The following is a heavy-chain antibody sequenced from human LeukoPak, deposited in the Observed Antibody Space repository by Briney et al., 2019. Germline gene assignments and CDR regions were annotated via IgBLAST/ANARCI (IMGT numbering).Heavy chain of an antibody. D-gene: IGHD1-26*01. V-gene: IGHV3-23*01. J-gene: IGHJ6*02. CDR1: GFTFSSYA. Sequence: GGSLRLSCAGSGFTFSSYAMSWVRQASGKGLEWVSTISGSGGAGTYCADSVKGRFTVSRDNSRNTLYLPMNSLRAEDTAVYYCVKDRGGSPFYGMDVWGQGTTVTVSS. CDR2: ISGSGGAGT. CDR3: VKDRGGSPFYGMDV.